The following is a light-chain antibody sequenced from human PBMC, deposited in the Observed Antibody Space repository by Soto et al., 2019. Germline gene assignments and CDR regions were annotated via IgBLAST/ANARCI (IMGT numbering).Light chain of an antibody. CDR3: QQYNSYSEA. Sequence: DIQMTQSPYTLSASVGDRVTITCRASQSISSWLAWYQQKPGKAPKLLIYDASSLESGVPSRFSGSGSGTEFTLTISSLQPDDFATYYCQQYNSYSEAFGQGTNVDI. V-gene: IGKV1-5*01. CDR2: DAS. CDR1: QSISSW. J-gene: IGKJ1*01.